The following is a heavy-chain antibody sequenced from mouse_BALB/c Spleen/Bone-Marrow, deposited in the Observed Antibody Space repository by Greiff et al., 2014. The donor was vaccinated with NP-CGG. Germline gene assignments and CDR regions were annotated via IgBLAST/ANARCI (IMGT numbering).Heavy chain of an antibody. V-gene: IGHV1-14*01. Sequence: VHVKQSGPELVKPGASVKMSCKASGYTFTSYVMHWVKQKPGQGLEWIGYINPYNDGTKYNEKFKGKATLTSDKSSSTAYMERSSRTSEDSAVYYCAREGVDYFDYWGQGTTLTVSS. CDR3: AREGVDYFDY. J-gene: IGHJ2*01. CDR1: GYTFTSYV. CDR2: INPYNDGT.